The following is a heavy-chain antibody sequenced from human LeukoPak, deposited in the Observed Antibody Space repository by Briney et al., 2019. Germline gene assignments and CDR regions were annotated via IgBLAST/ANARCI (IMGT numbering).Heavy chain of an antibody. CDR1: GYTFTGYY. Sequence: ASVKVSCKTSGYTFTGYYIHWVRQAPGQGLEWMGWIDPDSGGTNSAQKFQGRVTMTRDTSISTAYMEVTRLTSDDTAVYYCATFIAARGHNWIGPWGQGTLVTVSS. V-gene: IGHV1-2*02. J-gene: IGHJ5*02. CDR3: ATFIAARGHNWIGP. CDR2: IDPDSGGT. D-gene: IGHD6-6*01.